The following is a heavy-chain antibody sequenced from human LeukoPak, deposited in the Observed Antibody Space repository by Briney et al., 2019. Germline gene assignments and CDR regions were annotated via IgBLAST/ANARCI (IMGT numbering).Heavy chain of an antibody. J-gene: IGHJ6*03. CDR2: INHSGST. D-gene: IGHD1-26*01. V-gene: IGHV4-34*01. CDR3: AKGGGSYAGDYYYYMDV. CDR1: GGSFSGYY. Sequence: SETLSLTCAVYGGSFSGYYWSWIRQPPGKGLERIGEINHSGSTNYNPSLKSRVTISVDTSKHQYSLKLSSVTAADTAVYYCAKGGGSYAGDYYYYMDVWGKGTTVTISS.